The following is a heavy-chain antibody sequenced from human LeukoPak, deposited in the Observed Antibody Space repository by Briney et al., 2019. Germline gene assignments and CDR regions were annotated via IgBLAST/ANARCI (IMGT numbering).Heavy chain of an antibody. CDR1: RFTFSTCV. CDR2: ISSDGANK. D-gene: IGHD3-22*01. J-gene: IGHJ4*02. CDR3: ANLYYYDSSGYYHEGFDY. Sequence: GESLRLSCAASRFTFSTCVMHWVRQAPGKGLEWVAVISSDGANKYYADSVKGRFTISRDNSKNTLYLQMNSLRPEDTAVYYCANLYYYDSSGYYHEGFDYWGQGTLVTVSS. V-gene: IGHV3-30-3*01.